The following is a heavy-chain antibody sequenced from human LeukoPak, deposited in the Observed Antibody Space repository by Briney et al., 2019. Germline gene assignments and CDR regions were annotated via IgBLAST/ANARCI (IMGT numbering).Heavy chain of an antibody. Sequence: GGSLRLSCAASGFTFSSYSMNWVRQAPGKGLEWVSSISSSSSYIYYADSVKGRFTISRDNAKNSLYLQMNSLRAEDTAVYYCARGLLWFGELLTGPFDYWGQGTPVTVSS. J-gene: IGHJ4*02. V-gene: IGHV3-21*01. CDR1: GFTFSSYS. CDR3: ARGLLWFGELLTGPFDY. CDR2: ISSSSSYI. D-gene: IGHD3-10*01.